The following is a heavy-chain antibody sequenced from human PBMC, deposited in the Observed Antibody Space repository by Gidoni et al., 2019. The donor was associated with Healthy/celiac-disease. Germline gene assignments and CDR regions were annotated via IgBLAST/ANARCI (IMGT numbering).Heavy chain of an antibody. D-gene: IGHD2-21*01. CDR1: GGSISSSY. J-gene: IGHJ4*02. Sequence: QVQLQESGPGLVKPSETLSLTCTVSGGSISSSYWSWIRQPPGKGLEWIGYIYYSGSTNYNPSLKSRVTISVDTSKNQFSLKLSSVTAADTAVYYCASVYCGGDCYPVYWGQGTLVTVSS. CDR3: ASVYCGGDCYPVY. V-gene: IGHV4-59*01. CDR2: IYYSGST.